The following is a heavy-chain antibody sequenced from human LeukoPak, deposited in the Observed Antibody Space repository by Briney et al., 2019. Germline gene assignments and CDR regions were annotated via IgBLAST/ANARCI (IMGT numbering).Heavy chain of an antibody. CDR2: ISAYNGNT. CDR1: GYTFSTYG. J-gene: IGHJ5*02. CDR3: ARVLLRVNWNFPTWFDP. D-gene: IGHD1-1*01. V-gene: IGHV1-18*01. Sequence: ASVKVSCKASGYTFSTYGISWVRQAPGQGLEWMGWISAYNGNTNTAQKLRGRVTMTTDTSTSTAYMDLRSLTSDDTAVYYCARVLLRVNWNFPTWFDPWGQGTRVTVSS.